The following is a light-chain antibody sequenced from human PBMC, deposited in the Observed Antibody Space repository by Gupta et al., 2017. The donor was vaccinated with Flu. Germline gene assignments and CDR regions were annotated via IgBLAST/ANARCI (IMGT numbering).Light chain of an antibody. CDR3: QVWDGNSDHYV. CDR2: DDD. Sequence: SYVLTPPPSASVATGQTARITCGGNNIGSKSVHWYQQRPGQAPVLVVYDDDDRPSGSPERFSGSNSGNTATLTIRRVEAGDEADYYCQVWDGNSDHYVFGSGTKVTVL. J-gene: IGLJ1*01. CDR1: NIGSKS. V-gene: IGLV3-21*02.